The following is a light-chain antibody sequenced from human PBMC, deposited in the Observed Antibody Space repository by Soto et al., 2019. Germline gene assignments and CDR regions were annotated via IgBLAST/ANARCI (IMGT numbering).Light chain of an antibody. J-gene: IGKJ1*01. CDR1: QTISSY. Sequence: DIQMTQSPSSLSESVGDRVTITCRASQTISSYLHWYQQKPGKAPKLLIFAASSLQSGVPSRFSGSGAWTDFTLTISSLQPEDSATYYCQQSYSTPWTVGQGTKVEIK. V-gene: IGKV1-39*01. CDR3: QQSYSTPWT. CDR2: AAS.